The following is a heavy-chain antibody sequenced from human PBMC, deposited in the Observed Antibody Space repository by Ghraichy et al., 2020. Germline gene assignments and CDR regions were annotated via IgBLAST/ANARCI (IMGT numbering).Heavy chain of an antibody. J-gene: IGHJ4*02. CDR2: ISSRSSNI. D-gene: IGHD3-10*01. Sequence: GGSLRLSCAASGFTFSSYSMNWVRQAAGKGLEWVSYISSRSSNIYYADSVKGRFTISRDNAKNSLYLQMNSLRVEDTAVYYCASSGSGTYHFDYWGQGTLVTVSS. CDR1: GFTFSSYS. V-gene: IGHV3-48*01. CDR3: ASSGSGTYHFDY.